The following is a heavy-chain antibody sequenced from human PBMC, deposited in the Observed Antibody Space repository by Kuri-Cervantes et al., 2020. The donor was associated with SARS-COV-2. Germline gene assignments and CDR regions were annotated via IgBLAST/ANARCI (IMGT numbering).Heavy chain of an antibody. CDR1: GFTFSSYW. CDR3: TRGSIAGRRGIFDF. Sequence: GESLKISCAASGFTFSSYWMNWVRQAPGKGLEWLSVMYSGRSTYYADSVKGRFTISRDTSKNTVYLQMNSLRGDDTAVYYCTRGSIAGRRGIFDFWSQGTVVTVSS. D-gene: IGHD6-6*01. V-gene: IGHV3-53*01. J-gene: IGHJ4*02. CDR2: MYSGRST.